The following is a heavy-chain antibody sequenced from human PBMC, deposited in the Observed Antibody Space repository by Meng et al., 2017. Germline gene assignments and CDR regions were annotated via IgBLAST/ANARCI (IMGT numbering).Heavy chain of an antibody. CDR1: GFTFSSYE. J-gene: IGHJ6*02. V-gene: IGHV3-48*03. Sequence: GESLKISCAASGFTFSSYEMNWVRQAPGKGLEWVSYISSSGSTIYYADSVKGRFTISRDNAKNSLYLQMNSLRAEDTAVYYCARMRSMAMAGTYYYYYGMDVWGQGTTVTVSS. D-gene: IGHD6-19*01. CDR3: ARMRSMAMAGTYYYYYGMDV. CDR2: ISSSGSTI.